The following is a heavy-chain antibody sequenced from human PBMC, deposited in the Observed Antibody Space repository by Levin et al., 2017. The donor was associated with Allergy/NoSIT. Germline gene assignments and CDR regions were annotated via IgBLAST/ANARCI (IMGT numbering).Heavy chain of an antibody. J-gene: IGHJ6*03. CDR3: ARVRGLRRQRGDYYYYYMDV. Sequence: ASVKVSCKASGYTFTGYYMHWVRQAPGQGLEWMGWINPNSGGTNYAQKFQGRVTMTRDTSISTAYMELSRLRSDDTAVYYCARVRGLRRQRGDYYYYYMDVWGKGTTVTVSS. V-gene: IGHV1-2*02. D-gene: IGHD5-12*01. CDR2: INPNSGGT. CDR1: GYTFTGYY.